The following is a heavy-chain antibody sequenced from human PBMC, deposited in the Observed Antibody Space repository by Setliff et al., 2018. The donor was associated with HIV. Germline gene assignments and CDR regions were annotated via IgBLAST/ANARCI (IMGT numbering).Heavy chain of an antibody. Sequence: LSLTCTVSAASIRSHYWSWIRQSPGKGLEWIGNFYYTGSTDYNPSFKSRVTISLDKSNNQISLKLSSATAADTAVYYCARHTVFVRYFDHWGQGMLVTVSS. CDR3: ARHTVFVRYFDH. V-gene: IGHV4-59*11. CDR1: AASIRSHY. J-gene: IGHJ4*02. CDR2: FYYTGST. D-gene: IGHD2-2*02.